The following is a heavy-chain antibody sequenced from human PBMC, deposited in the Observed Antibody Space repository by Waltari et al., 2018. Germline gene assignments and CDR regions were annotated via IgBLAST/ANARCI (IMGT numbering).Heavy chain of an antibody. Sequence: EVQLVESGGGLVKPGGSLRLSCAASGITFRNAWMSWVRQAPWKGLEWVGRIKSKTDGGTIDYVAPVKGRFTISRDDSKNTLYLQMNSLKIEDTAVYYCTTAHYSNHYWGQGTLVTVSS. V-gene: IGHV3-15*01. CDR2: IKSKTDGGTI. CDR3: TTAHYSNHY. CDR1: GITFRNAW. D-gene: IGHD4-4*01. J-gene: IGHJ4*02.